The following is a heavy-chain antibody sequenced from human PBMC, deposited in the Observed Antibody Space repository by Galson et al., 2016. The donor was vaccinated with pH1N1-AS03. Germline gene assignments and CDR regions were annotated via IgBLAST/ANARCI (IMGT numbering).Heavy chain of an antibody. Sequence: SETLSLTCTVSGGSLTDYQWSWIRQSPGKGLEWIGEISHSGITDYNPSLKSRVSISVDTSKDQFSLNLSSMTAADAAVYYCARGNPFLGSSWYEDSWGQGTLFIVSS. CDR1: GGSLTDYQ. CDR2: ISHSGIT. CDR3: ARGNPFLGSSWYEDS. V-gene: IGHV4-34*01. D-gene: IGHD6-13*01. J-gene: IGHJ4*02.